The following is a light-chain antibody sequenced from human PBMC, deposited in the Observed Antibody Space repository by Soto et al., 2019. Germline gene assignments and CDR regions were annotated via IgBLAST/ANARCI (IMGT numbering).Light chain of an antibody. CDR3: QQLNSYPALS. V-gene: IGKV1-9*01. CDR1: QGISSS. Sequence: DIQLPQSPSFLSASVGASVTITCRASQGISSSLAWYQQKPGKAPKLLIYAASTLQSGVPSRFSGSGSGTEFTLTISTLQPEDFATYYCQQLNSYPALSFGGGTKVEIK. J-gene: IGKJ4*01. CDR2: AAS.